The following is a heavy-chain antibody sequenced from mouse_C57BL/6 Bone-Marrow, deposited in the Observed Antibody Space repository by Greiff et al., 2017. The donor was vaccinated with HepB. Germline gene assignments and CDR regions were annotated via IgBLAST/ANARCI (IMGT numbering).Heavy chain of an antibody. Sequence: EVQLQQSGPVLVKPGASVKMSCKASGYTFTDYYMNWVKQSHGKSLEWIGVINPYNGGTSYNQKFKGKATLTVDESSSTAYMELNSLTSEDSAVYYCAREDYGSSYGYYAMDYWGQGTSVTVSS. V-gene: IGHV1-19*01. CDR3: AREDYGSSYGYYAMDY. CDR1: GYTFTDYY. CDR2: INPYNGGT. D-gene: IGHD1-1*01. J-gene: IGHJ4*01.